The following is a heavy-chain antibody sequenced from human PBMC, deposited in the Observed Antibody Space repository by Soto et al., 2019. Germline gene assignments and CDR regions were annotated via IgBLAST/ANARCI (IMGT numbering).Heavy chain of an antibody. D-gene: IGHD3-16*01. CDR1: GDSISSSNW. Sequence: SETLSLTCDVYGDSISSSNWWSRVRQPPVKGLEWIAEIYHTGNTNYNPSLKSRVSISADESKNQFSLQLTSVTAADTAIYYCERENLGARYGYWGQGTMVTVSS. CDR3: ERENLGARYGY. J-gene: IGHJ4*02. V-gene: IGHV4-4*02. CDR2: IYHTGNT.